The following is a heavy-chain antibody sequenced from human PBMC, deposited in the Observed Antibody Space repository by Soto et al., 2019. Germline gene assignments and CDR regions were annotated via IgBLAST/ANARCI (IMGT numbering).Heavy chain of an antibody. J-gene: IGHJ4*02. CDR2: ISGSGATT. CDR3: TKGGIPRRYNIPKVDFDY. Sequence: PGGSLRLSCAASGFIFSNYAMSWVRQAPGRGLEWVSAISGSGATTYYPDSVKGRLTISRDNSKNTLYLQMNNLRADDTAVYYCTKGGIPRRYNIPKVDFDYWGQGSLVTVSS. V-gene: IGHV3-23*01. CDR1: GFIFSNYA. D-gene: IGHD1-1*01.